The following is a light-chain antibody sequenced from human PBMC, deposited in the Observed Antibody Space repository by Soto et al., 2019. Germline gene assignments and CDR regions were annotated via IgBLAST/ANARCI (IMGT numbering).Light chain of an antibody. CDR1: QDITNY. Sequence: DIQMTQSPSSLSASVGDRVTITCQASQDITNYLNWYQQKPGKAPKLLIHDSSNLETGVPSRFSGSGSGTYFSFTISSLQPEDIATYYCQQYDTVPLTFGQGTRLEIK. CDR3: QQYDTVPLT. J-gene: IGKJ5*01. CDR2: DSS. V-gene: IGKV1-33*01.